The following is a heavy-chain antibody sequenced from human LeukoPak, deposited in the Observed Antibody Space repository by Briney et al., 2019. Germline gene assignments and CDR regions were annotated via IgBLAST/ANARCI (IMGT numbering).Heavy chain of an antibody. D-gene: IGHD1-26*01. J-gene: IGHJ4*01. CDR3: ARGVGATHFDY. V-gene: IGHV4-59*01. Sequence: SETLSLTCSVSGSSITTYYWTWIRQPPGKGLEWIGYVHYGGSTNYNPSLKSRVTMSEDTSTNQFSLKLSSVTAADTAVYYCARGVGATHFDYWGHGTLVTVSS. CDR2: VHYGGST. CDR1: GSSITTYY.